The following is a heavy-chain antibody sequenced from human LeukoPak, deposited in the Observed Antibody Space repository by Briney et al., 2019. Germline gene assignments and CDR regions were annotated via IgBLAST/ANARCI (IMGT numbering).Heavy chain of an antibody. CDR2: ISGSGSTI. Sequence: WGSLRLSCAASGFTFSSYEMIWVRQAPWTELEWISYISGSGSTIYYADSVKGRFTISRDNAKNSLFLQMNSLRAEDTAVYFCVREGNYFFDSWGQGTLVTVSS. CDR1: GFTFSSYE. J-gene: IGHJ4*02. CDR3: VREGNYFFDS. V-gene: IGHV3-48*03. D-gene: IGHD1-7*01.